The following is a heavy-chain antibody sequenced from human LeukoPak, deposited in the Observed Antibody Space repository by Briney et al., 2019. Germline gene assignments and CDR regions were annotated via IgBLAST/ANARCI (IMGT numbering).Heavy chain of an antibody. CDR2: ISGSGGST. J-gene: IGHJ4*02. Sequence: PGGSLRLSCAASGFTFSSYAMSWVRQAPGKGLEWVSAISGSGGSTYYADSVEGRFTISRDNSKNTLYLQTNSLRAEDTAVYYCAKESQRHSGWYDYWGQGTLVTVSS. CDR1: GFTFSSYA. CDR3: AKESQRHSGWYDY. V-gene: IGHV3-23*01. D-gene: IGHD6-19*01.